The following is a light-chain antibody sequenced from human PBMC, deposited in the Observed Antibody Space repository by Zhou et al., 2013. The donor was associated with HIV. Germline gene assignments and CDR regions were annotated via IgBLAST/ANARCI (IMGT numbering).Light chain of an antibody. Sequence: AIRITQSPPSLSASTGDRVTISCRASQGIGSHLAWYQQKPGEAPKVLISGASTLQIGVPSRFIGSGSGTDFTLTISSLQREDFATYYCQQSYSTLWTFGQGTKVSIK. CDR2: GAS. CDR3: QQSYSTLWT. CDR1: QGIGSH. J-gene: IGKJ1*01. V-gene: IGKV1-8*01.